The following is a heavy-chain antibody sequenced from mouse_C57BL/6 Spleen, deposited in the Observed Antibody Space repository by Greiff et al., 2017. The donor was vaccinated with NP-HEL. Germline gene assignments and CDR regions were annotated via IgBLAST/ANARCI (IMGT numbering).Heavy chain of an antibody. V-gene: IGHV10-1*01. Sequence: EVKVVESGGGLVQPKGSLKLSCAASGFSFNTYAMNWVRQAPGKGLEWVARIRSKSNNYATYYADSVKDRFTISRDDSESMLYLQMNNLKTEDTAMYYCVRESKDWYFDVWGTGTTVTVSS. CDR1: GFSFNTYA. CDR3: VRESKDWYFDV. D-gene: IGHD1-3*01. CDR2: IRSKSNNYAT. J-gene: IGHJ1*03.